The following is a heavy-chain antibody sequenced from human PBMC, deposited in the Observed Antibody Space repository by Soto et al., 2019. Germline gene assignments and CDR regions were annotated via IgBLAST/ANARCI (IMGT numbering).Heavy chain of an antibody. V-gene: IGHV3-23*01. Sequence: LRLSCAASGFTFSSYAMSWVRQAPGKGLEWVSAISGSGGSTYYADSVKGRFTISRDNSKNTLYLHMNSLRAEDTAVYYCAQDIRYYYGMDVWGQGTTVTVSS. D-gene: IGHD2-21*01. CDR1: GFTFSSYA. J-gene: IGHJ6*02. CDR3: AQDIRYYYGMDV. CDR2: ISGSGGST.